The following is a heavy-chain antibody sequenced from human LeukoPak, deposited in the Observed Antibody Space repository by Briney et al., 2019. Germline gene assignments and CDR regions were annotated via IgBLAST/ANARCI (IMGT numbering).Heavy chain of an antibody. D-gene: IGHD2-2*01. CDR1: GGSFSDYY. CDR2: VYYSGST. Sequence: SETLSLTCAVYGGSFSDYYWSWIRQPPGKGLEWIGYVYYSGSTNYNPSLKSRVTISVDTSKNQFSLKLSSVTAADTAVYYCARLNLVLSAFDMWGQGTMVTVSS. CDR3: ARLNLVLSAFDM. J-gene: IGHJ3*02. V-gene: IGHV4-59*01.